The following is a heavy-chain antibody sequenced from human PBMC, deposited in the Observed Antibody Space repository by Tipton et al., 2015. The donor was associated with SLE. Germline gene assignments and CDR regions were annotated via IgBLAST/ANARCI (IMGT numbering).Heavy chain of an antibody. CDR3: ARAGDYDFWSGYYNY. CDR2: IYYSGST. V-gene: IGHV4-59*12. Sequence: TLSLTCTVSGGSISSYYWSWIRQPPGKGLEWIGSIYYSGSTYYNPSLKSRVTISVDTSKNQFSLKLSSVTAADTAVYYCARAGDYDFWSGYYNYWGQGTLVTVSS. CDR1: GGSISSYY. D-gene: IGHD3-3*01. J-gene: IGHJ4*02.